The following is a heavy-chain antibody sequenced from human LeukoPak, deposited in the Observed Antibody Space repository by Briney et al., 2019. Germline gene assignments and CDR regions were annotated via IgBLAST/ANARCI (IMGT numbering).Heavy chain of an antibody. CDR2: IRYDGSNK. CDR1: GFTFSSYS. Sequence: GGSLRLSRAASGFTFSSYSMNWVRQAPGKGPEWVAFIRYDGSNKYYADSVKGRFTISRDNSKNTLYLQMNSLRAEDTAVYYCAKDNEYYYDSSGYYPDWWGQGTLVTVSS. CDR3: AKDNEYYYDSSGYYPDW. J-gene: IGHJ4*02. D-gene: IGHD3-22*01. V-gene: IGHV3-30*02.